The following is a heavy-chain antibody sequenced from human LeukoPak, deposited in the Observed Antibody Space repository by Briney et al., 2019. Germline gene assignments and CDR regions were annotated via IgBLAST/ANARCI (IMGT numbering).Heavy chain of an antibody. CDR2: ISSSSSYI. CDR1: GFTFSSYS. D-gene: IGHD6-13*01. J-gene: IGHJ3*02. V-gene: IGHV3-21*01. CDR3: ARDHGNAAAGSAFDI. Sequence: GGSLRLSCAASGFTFSSYSMNWVRQAPGKGLEWVSSISSSSSYIYYADSVKGRFTISRDNAKNSLYLQMNSLRAEDTAVYYCARDHGNAAAGSAFDIWGQGTMVTVSS.